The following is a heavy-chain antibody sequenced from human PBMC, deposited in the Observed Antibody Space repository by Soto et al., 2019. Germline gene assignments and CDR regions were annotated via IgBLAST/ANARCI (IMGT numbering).Heavy chain of an antibody. J-gene: IGHJ5*02. CDR2: ISAYNGNT. Sequence: ASVKVSCKASGYTFTSYGISWVRQAPGQGLEWMGWISAYNGNTNYAQKLQGRVTTTTDTSTSTAYMELRSLRSDDTAVYYCARDLVVTIFGVGINWFDPWGQGTLVTVSS. D-gene: IGHD3-3*01. V-gene: IGHV1-18*01. CDR3: ARDLVVTIFGVGINWFDP. CDR1: GYTFTSYG.